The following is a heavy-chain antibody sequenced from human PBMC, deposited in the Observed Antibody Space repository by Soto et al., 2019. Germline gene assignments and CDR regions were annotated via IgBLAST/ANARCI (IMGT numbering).Heavy chain of an antibody. CDR1: GYTFSNYA. V-gene: IGHV1-18*01. J-gene: IGHJ4*02. D-gene: IGHD3-9*01. CDR3: ARVDSLTAPFDY. CDR2: TSAYNGLR. Sequence: QVHLVQSGAEVKKPGASVKVSCKASGYTFSNYAISWVRQAPGQGLEWMGWTSAYNGLRNYAEKFQGRVTMTTDTSTRTAYMEVRSLRSDDTAVYYCARVDSLTAPFDYWGQVTLVTVSS.